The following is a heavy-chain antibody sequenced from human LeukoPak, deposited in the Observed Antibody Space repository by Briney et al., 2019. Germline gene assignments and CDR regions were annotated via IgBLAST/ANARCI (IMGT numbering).Heavy chain of an antibody. CDR3: ARHKTGGTYPLDY. V-gene: IGHV4-59*08. J-gene: IGHJ4*02. D-gene: IGHD2-8*02. CDR2: IHYSGST. CDR1: GGSMNTYF. Sequence: SPQTLSLTCTVSGGSMNTYFWSWIRQPPGKGLEWIGHIHYSGSTTYNPSLKSRVTISVDVSKNQFSLKLSSVTAADTAVYYCARHKTGGTYPLDYWGQGTLVTVSS.